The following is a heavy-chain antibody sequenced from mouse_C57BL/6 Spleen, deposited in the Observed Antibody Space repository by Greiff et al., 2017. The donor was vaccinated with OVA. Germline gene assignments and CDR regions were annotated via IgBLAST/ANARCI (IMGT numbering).Heavy chain of an antibody. D-gene: IGHD1-1*01. Sequence: QVQLQQSGAELVGPGSSVKLSCKASGYTFTSYWMDWVKQRPGQGLEWIGNIYPSDSETHYNQKFKDKATLTVDKSSSTAYMQLSSLTSEDSAVYYCARRGIYYYGSSYSYYAMDYWGQGTSVTVSS. CDR2: IYPSDSET. V-gene: IGHV1-61*01. CDR1: GYTFTSYW. CDR3: ARRGIYYYGSSYSYYAMDY. J-gene: IGHJ4*01.